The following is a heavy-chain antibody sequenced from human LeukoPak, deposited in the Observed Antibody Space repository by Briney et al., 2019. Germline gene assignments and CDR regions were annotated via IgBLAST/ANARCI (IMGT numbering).Heavy chain of an antibody. D-gene: IGHD4-17*01. J-gene: IGHJ3*02. CDR3: AKGRIRYRTTFDAFDI. CDR2: ISGDGGTT. CDR1: GFGFDDYV. Sequence: GGSLRLSCAASGFGFDDYVVHWVRQDPGKGLEWVSLISGDGGTTYYADSVKGRFTISRDNSKNSLCLQMTSLRTEDTAFYYCAKGRIRYRTTFDAFDIWGQGTMVTVSS. V-gene: IGHV3-43*02.